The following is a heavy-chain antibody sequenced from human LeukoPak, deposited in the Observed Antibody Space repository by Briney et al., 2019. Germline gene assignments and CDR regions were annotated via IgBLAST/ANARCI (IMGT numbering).Heavy chain of an antibody. CDR2: TYYRSKWSY. V-gene: IGHV6-1*01. J-gene: IGHJ4*02. D-gene: IGHD1/OR15-1a*01. CDR3: ARGTGTVDY. CDR1: GDSVSSYGAT. Sequence: SQTLSLTCVISGDSVSSYGATWNWIRQSPSRGLEWLGRTYYRSKWSYDYAVSVKSRITIIPDTSKNQFSLQLNSVTPEDTAVYYCARGTGTVDYWGQGTLVTVSS.